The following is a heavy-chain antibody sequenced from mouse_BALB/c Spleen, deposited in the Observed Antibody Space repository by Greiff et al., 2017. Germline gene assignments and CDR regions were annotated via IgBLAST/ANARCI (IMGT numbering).Heavy chain of an antibody. J-gene: IGHJ4*01. CDR2: ILPGSGST. D-gene: IGHD2-3*01. CDR1: GYTFSSYW. CDR3: ARGYDGYVYYAMDY. Sequence: VKLMESGAELMKPGASVKISCKATGYTFSSYWIEWVKQRPGHGLEWIGEILPGSGSTNYNEKFKGKATFTADTSSNTAYMQLSSLTSEDSAVYYCARGYDGYVYYAMDYWGQGTSVTVSS. V-gene: IGHV1-9*01.